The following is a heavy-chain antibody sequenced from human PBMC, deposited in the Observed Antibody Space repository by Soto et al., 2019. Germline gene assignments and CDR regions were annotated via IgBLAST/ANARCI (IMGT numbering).Heavy chain of an antibody. CDR2: IYYSGST. V-gene: IGHV4-30-4*01. CDR1: GGSISSGDYY. D-gene: IGHD5-18*01. J-gene: IGHJ6*02. Sequence: SETLSLTCTVSGGSISSGDYYWSWIRQPPGKGLEWIGYIYYSGSTYYNPSLKSRVTISVDTSKNQFSLKLSSVTAADTAVYYCARDFGGTAMVTGYYYYGMDVWGQGTTVTVSS. CDR3: ARDFGGTAMVTGYYYYGMDV.